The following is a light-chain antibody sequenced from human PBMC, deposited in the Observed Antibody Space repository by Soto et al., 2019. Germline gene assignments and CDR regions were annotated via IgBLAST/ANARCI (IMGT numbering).Light chain of an antibody. V-gene: IGKV2D-29*02. CDR3: MQSTQLTLT. CDR2: EVS. CDR1: ETLLHITGETF. J-gene: IGKJ5*01. Sequence: DLVMNQTPLSLSVAHGQPVSSXXKSXETLLHITGETFLFWYLQKPGQSPQXXIYEVSTRVSGGPDRFSGRGAGTEFTLESSRVDTDAVGIYYCMQSTQLTLTFGQGTRLEIK.